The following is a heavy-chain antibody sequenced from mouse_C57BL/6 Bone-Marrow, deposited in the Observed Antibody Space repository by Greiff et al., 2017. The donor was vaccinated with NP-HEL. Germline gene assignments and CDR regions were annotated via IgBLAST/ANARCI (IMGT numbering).Heavy chain of an antibody. CDR3: ARKVWGY. J-gene: IGHJ2*01. CDR2: INPNNGGT. Sequence: EVQLQQSGPELVKPGASVKISCKASGYTFTDYYMNWVKQSHGKSLEWIGDINPNNGGTSYNQKFKGKATLTVDKSSSTAYMELRSLTSEDSAVYYCARKVWGYWGQGTTLTVSS. CDR1: GYTFTDYY. V-gene: IGHV1-26*01. D-gene: IGHD2-10*02.